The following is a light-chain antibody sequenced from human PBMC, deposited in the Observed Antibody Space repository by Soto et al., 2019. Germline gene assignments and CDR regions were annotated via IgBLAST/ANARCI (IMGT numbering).Light chain of an antibody. CDR1: QSVSSY. CDR2: DAS. CDR3: QQRSNWPLT. Sequence: EIVLTQSPATLSLSPGERATLSCRASQSVSSYLAWYQQKPGQAPRLLIYDASNRATGIPARFSGSGSGTDVTLTISSLEPEDFAVYYCQQRSNWPLTFGGGTKVGIK. V-gene: IGKV3-11*01. J-gene: IGKJ4*01.